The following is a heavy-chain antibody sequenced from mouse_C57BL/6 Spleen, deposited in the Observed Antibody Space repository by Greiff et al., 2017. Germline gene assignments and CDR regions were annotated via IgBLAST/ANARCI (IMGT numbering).Heavy chain of an antibody. CDR3: ARNYFGD. J-gene: IGHJ2*01. V-gene: IGHV1-69*01. CDR2: IDPSDSYT. Sequence: QVQLQQPGAELVMPGASVKLSCKASGYTFTSYWMHWVKQRPGQGLEWIGDIDPSDSYTNYNQKFKGKSTVTVDKSSSTAYLQLSSLTSEDSAVYYCARNYFGDWGQGITLTVSS. CDR1: GYTFTSYW.